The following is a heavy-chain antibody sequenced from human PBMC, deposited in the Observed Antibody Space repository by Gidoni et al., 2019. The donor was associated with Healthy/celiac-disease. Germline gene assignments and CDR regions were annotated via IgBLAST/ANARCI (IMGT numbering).Heavy chain of an antibody. Sequence: EVQLVESGGGLVQPGRSLRLSCAASGFTFDDSAMHWVRQAPGKGLEWVSGISWNSGSIGYADSVKGRFTISRDNAKNSLYLQMNSLRAEDTALYYCAKDIRADFWSGYPHNWFDPWGQGTLVTVSS. CDR1: GFTFDDSA. D-gene: IGHD3-3*01. V-gene: IGHV3-9*01. J-gene: IGHJ5*02. CDR3: AKDIRADFWSGYPHNWFDP. CDR2: ISWNSGSI.